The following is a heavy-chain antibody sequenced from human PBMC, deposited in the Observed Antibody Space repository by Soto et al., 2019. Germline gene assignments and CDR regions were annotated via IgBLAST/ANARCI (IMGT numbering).Heavy chain of an antibody. V-gene: IGHV4-34*01. D-gene: IGHD3-10*01. CDR2: INHSGST. J-gene: IGHJ4*02. CDR1: GGSFSGYY. CDR3: ARAGGYGSGSYGFAY. Sequence: QVQLQQWGAGLLKPSETLSLTCAVYGGSFSGYYWSWIRQPPGKGLEWIGEINHSGSTNYNPSLKSRVTISVDTSKNQFSLKLSSVTAADTAVYYCARAGGYGSGSYGFAYWGQGTLVTVSS.